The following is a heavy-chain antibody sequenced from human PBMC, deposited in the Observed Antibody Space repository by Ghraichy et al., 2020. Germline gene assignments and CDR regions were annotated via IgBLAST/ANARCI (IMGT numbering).Heavy chain of an antibody. CDR1: GGSISGYY. J-gene: IGHJ6*02. D-gene: IGHD2-21*01. Sequence: SETLSLTCTVSGGSISGYYWTWIRQPPGKGLEWIGYMSYSGSANYNPSLESRLTMSLDTSKNHFFLKLTSVTAADTALYYCARVNSDLNGLVVWGQGTTVIGFS. V-gene: IGHV4-59*01. CDR3: ARVNSDLNGLVV. CDR2: MSYSGSA.